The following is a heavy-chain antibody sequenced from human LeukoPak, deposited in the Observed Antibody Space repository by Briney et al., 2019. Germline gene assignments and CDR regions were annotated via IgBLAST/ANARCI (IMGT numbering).Heavy chain of an antibody. J-gene: IGHJ4*02. D-gene: IGHD3-22*01. CDR3: ARHRREGVITPLYYLDY. CDR2: IYPGDSDT. CDR1: GYSFTSYW. V-gene: IGHV5-51*01. Sequence: GESLKISCKGSGYSFTSYWIGWVRQMPGKGLEWMGIIYPGDSDTRYSPSFQGQVTISADKSISTAYLQWSSLKASDTAMYYCARHRREGVITPLYYLDYWGQGTLVTVSS.